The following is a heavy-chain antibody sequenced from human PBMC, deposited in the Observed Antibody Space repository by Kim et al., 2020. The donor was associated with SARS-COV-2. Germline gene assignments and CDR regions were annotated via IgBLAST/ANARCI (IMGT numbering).Heavy chain of an antibody. J-gene: IGHJ4*02. V-gene: IGHV4-34*01. D-gene: IGHD3-22*01. Sequence: SETLSLTCAVYGGSFSGYYWSWIRQPPGKGLEWIGEINHSGSTNYNPSLKSRVTISVDTSKNQFSQKLSSVTAADTAVYYCARWTYYYDSSGYYSSYFDYWGQGTLVTVSS. CDR3: ARWTYYYDSSGYYSSYFDY. CDR2: INHSGST. CDR1: GGSFSGYY.